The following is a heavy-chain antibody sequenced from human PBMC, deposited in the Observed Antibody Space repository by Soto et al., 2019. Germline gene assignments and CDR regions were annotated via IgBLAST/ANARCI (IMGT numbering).Heavy chain of an antibody. CDR2: IWYDGSNE. D-gene: IGHD3-22*01. CDR3: ARAYYDSSGYYYDLCDY. Sequence: GGSLRLSCAASGFTFSSYGMHWVRQAPGKGLEWVAVIWYDGSNEYYADSVKGRFTISRDNSKNTLYLQMNSLRAEDTAVYYCARAYYDSSGYYYDLCDYWGQGTLVTVYS. CDR1: GFTFSSYG. J-gene: IGHJ4*02. V-gene: IGHV3-33*01.